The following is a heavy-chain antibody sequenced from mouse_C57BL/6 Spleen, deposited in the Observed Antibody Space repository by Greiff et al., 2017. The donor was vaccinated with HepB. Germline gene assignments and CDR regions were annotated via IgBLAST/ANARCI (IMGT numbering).Heavy chain of an antibody. CDR2: IYPGSGNT. CDR1: GYSFTSYY. J-gene: IGHJ2*01. Sequence: VKLQESGPELVKPGASVKISCKASGYSFTSYYIHWVKQRPGQGLEWIGWIYPGSGNTKYNEKFKGKATLTADTSSSTAYMQLSSLTSEDSAVYYCAHPERYYFDYWGQGTTLTVSS. V-gene: IGHV1-66*01. CDR3: AHPERYYFDY.